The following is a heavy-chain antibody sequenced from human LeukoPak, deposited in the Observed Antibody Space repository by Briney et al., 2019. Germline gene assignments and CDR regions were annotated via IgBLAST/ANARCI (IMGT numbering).Heavy chain of an antibody. CDR2: IIPRLGTA. V-gene: IGHV1-69*05. J-gene: IGHJ3*02. CDR1: GGTFSSYA. Sequence: SVKVSRKASGGTFSSYAINWVRQAPGQGLEWMGGIIPRLGTASYALNFQGRVTITTDESTGTAYMDLSTLRSEDTAVYYCATVVPYGSGTYYDAFDIWGQETMVTVSS. CDR3: ATVVPYGSGTYYDAFDI. D-gene: IGHD3-10*01.